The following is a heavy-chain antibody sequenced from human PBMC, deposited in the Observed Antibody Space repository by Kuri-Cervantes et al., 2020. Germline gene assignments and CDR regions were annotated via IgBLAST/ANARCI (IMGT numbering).Heavy chain of an antibody. Sequence: GESLKISCAASGFIIDDYAMHWVRQAPEKGLEWVSAIGTAGDTYYPGSVRGRFTISRENAKNSLYLQMNSLRAGDTAVYYCARSGSTVTTMGWYSDLWGRGTLVTVSS. CDR3: ARSGSTVTTMGWYSDL. CDR2: IGTAGDT. V-gene: IGHV3-13*01. J-gene: IGHJ2*01. D-gene: IGHD4-17*01. CDR1: GFIIDDYA.